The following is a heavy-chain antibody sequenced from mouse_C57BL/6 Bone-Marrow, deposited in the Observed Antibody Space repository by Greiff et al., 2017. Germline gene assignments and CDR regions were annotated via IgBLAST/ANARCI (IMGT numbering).Heavy chain of an antibody. J-gene: IGHJ2*01. Sequence: QVHVKQSGAELAKPGASVKLSCKASGYTFTSYWMHWVNQRPGQGLEWIGYINPSSGYTKYNQKFKDKATLTADKSSSTAYMQLSSLTYEDSAVYYCARSPLYYYGSSSFDYWGQGTTLTVSS. V-gene: IGHV1-7*01. D-gene: IGHD1-1*01. CDR3: ARSPLYYYGSSSFDY. CDR1: GYTFTSYW. CDR2: INPSSGYT.